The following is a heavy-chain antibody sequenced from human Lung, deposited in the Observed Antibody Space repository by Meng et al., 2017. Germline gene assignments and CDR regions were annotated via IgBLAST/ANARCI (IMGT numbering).Heavy chain of an antibody. CDR2: INAGNGNT. V-gene: IGHV1-3*01. D-gene: IGHD3-3*01. J-gene: IGHJ4*02. CDR1: GYTFTSYA. Sequence: QVRVVQLWAEVKKPGASVKVSCKASGYTFTSYAMHWVRQAPGQRLEWMGWINAGNGNTKYSQKFQGRVTITRDTSASTAYMELSSLRSEDTAVYYCVSSMGGLFGVVIIGAYWGQGTLVTVSS. CDR3: VSSMGGLFGVVIIGAY.